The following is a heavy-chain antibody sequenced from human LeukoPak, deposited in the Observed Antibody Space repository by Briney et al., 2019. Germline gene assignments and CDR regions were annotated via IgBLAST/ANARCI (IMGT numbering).Heavy chain of an antibody. J-gene: IGHJ5*02. Sequence: SETLSLTCTVSGGSINAYPWNWIRQPPGKGLEWIGYVYYNGNTNYNPSLKSRVTISVDASKNRFSLKVDSVSAADTAVYYCARGDYDFWSGNWRFDPWGQGTLVTVSS. CDR1: GGSINAYP. D-gene: IGHD3-3*01. CDR2: VYYNGNT. CDR3: ARGDYDFWSGNWRFDP. V-gene: IGHV4-59*01.